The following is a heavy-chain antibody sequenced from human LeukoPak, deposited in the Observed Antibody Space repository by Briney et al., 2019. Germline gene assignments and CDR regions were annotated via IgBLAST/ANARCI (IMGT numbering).Heavy chain of an antibody. CDR2: ISGSSRHK. Sequence: GGSLRLSCAASGFTFSSYTMNWVRQAPGKGLEWVSSISGSSRHKYYADSVKGRFTISRDTSKNTLYLQMSSLRAEDTAVYYCARDVRKQGLWSWGQGTLVTVSS. CDR3: ARDVRKQGLWS. D-gene: IGHD3-10*01. CDR1: GFTFSSYT. J-gene: IGHJ4*02. V-gene: IGHV3-21*01.